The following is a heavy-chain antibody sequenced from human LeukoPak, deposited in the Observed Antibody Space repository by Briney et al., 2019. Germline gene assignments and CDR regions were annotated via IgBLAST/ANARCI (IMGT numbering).Heavy chain of an antibody. V-gene: IGHV4-59*01. D-gene: IGHD3-9*01. CDR1: VVSISIDY. J-gene: IGHJ6*02. CDR2: IYYSGRT. Sequence: PSETLSLTCTVSVVSISIDYWGWIRQPPREGLEWSVYIYYSGRTNYNPSLKSRVTISVDTSKNQFSLKLSSVTAADTAVYYCARGGGYYDILTGYYNYYYYYGMDVWGQGTTVTVSS. CDR3: ARGGGYYDILTGYYNYYYYYGMDV.